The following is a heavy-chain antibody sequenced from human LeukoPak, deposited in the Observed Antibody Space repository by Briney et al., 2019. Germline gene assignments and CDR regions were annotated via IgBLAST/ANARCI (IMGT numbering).Heavy chain of an antibody. D-gene: IGHD6-19*01. Sequence: SDTLSLTCTVSGGSIRRYSYYWVWIRQPPGKGLVWIGIIYYSGSSYYNASLKSGGTISVDTYKNQFSLKLNSVTAADTAVYFCARQVVAVAGTGYFDYWGQGTLVTVSS. CDR2: IYYSGSS. V-gene: IGHV4-39*01. J-gene: IGHJ4*02. CDR3: ARQVVAVAGTGYFDY. CDR1: GGSIRRYSYY.